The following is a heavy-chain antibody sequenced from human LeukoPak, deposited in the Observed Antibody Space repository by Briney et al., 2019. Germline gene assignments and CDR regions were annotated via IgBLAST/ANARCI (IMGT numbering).Heavy chain of an antibody. CDR3: ARVPTVGYYYMDV. CDR2: INNDGSTT. J-gene: IGHJ6*03. V-gene: IGHV3-74*01. CDR1: GFTFSSYW. D-gene: IGHD3-16*01. Sequence: GGSLSLSCASSGFTFSSYWMRWVRQAPGEGLVWVSRINNDGSTTSYADSVKSRFTISRDYAKNTLYLQMNSLRVEDTAVYYWARVPTVGYYYMDVWGKGTTVTVSS.